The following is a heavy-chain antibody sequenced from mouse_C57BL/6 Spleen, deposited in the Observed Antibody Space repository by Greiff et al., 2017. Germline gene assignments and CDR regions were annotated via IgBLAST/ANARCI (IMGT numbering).Heavy chain of an antibody. Sequence: QVQLQQSGAELARPGASVKLSCKASGYTFTSYGISWVKQRTGQGLEWIGEIYPRSGNTYYNEKFKGKATLTADKSSSTAYMELRSLTSEDSAVYFCARPHYDYDGCFDDWGQGTTLTVSS. CDR1: GYTFTSYG. D-gene: IGHD2-4*01. J-gene: IGHJ2*01. CDR3: ARPHYDYDGCFDD. V-gene: IGHV1-81*01. CDR2: IYPRSGNT.